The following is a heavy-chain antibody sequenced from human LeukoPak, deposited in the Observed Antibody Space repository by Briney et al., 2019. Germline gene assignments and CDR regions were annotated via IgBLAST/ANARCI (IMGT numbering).Heavy chain of an antibody. CDR1: GYTFTGYY. CDR3: AAAAVYYYYYMDV. CDR2: INPSGGST. V-gene: IGHV1-46*01. D-gene: IGHD2-15*01. J-gene: IGHJ6*03. Sequence: ASVKVSCKASGYTFTGYYMHWVRQAPGQGLEWMGIINPSGGSTSYAQKFQGRVTMTRDMSTSTVYMELSSLRSEDTAVYYCAAAAVYYYYYMDVWGKGTTVTVSS.